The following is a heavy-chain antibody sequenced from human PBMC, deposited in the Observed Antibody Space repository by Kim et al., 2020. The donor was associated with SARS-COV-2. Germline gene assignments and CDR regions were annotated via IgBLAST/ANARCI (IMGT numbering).Heavy chain of an antibody. CDR3: ARGRPFYSSSWYAYYYGMEV. D-gene: IGHD6-13*01. V-gene: IGHV4-34*01. Sequence: SETLSLTCAVYGGSFSGYYWSWIRQPPGKGLEWIGEINHSGSTNYNPSLKSRVTISVDTSKNQFSLKLSSVTAADTAVYYCARGRPFYSSSWYAYYYGMEVWGQGTTVTVAS. J-gene: IGHJ6*02. CDR1: GGSFSGYY. CDR2: INHSGST.